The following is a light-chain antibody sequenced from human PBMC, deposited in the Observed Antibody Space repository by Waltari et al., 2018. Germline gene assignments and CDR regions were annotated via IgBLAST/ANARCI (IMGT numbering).Light chain of an antibody. CDR1: SSDFGSYNL. CDR2: EVT. V-gene: IGLV2-23*02. Sequence: QSALTQPASVSGSPGQSITISCPGASSDFGSYNLVSWYQQHPGKAPKVMIYEVTKRPSGVSDRFSGSRSGNTASLTISGLQPEDEADYYCCSYAGSGTLDVVFGGGTKLTVL. J-gene: IGLJ2*01. CDR3: CSYAGSGTLDVV.